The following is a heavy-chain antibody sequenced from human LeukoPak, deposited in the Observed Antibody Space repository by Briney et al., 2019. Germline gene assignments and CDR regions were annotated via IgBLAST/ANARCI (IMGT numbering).Heavy chain of an antibody. CDR2: INSDGGSI. V-gene: IGHV3-74*03. CDR1: GFTFGTYG. D-gene: IGHD5-12*01. CDR3: AREGRVTGHDFGP. Sequence: LSGGSLRLSCAASGFTFGTYGMHWVRQAPGKGLVWVSRINSDGGSITYADSVKGRFTISRDNANNTLYLQMNSLRAEDPALFYCAREGRVTGHDFGPWGQGNLVNVSS. J-gene: IGHJ5*02.